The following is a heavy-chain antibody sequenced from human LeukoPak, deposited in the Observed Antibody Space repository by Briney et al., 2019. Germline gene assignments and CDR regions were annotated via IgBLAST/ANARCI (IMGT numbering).Heavy chain of an antibody. D-gene: IGHD1-26*01. V-gene: IGHV3-7*03. Sequence: GGSLRLSCAASGFTFSSYWMSWVRQAPGKGLEWVANIKQDGSERYYVDSVKGRFTISRDNAKNTLYLQMNSLRAEDTAVYYCASPIVGATTGGYWGQGTLVTVSS. J-gene: IGHJ4*02. CDR2: IKQDGSER. CDR3: ASPIVGATTGGY. CDR1: GFTFSSYW.